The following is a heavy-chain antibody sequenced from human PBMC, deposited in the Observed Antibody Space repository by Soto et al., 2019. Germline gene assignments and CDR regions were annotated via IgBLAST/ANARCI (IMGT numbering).Heavy chain of an antibody. D-gene: IGHD4-17*01. CDR1: GFTFSTYT. V-gene: IGHV3-23*01. Sequence: VQLLESGGGLAQPGGSLRLSCAASGFTFSTYTMAWVRQAPGRGPEWVAGVSQDGTAHYAAAVKGRFTISRDNSRDTVYLQMITLRGEDTAVYYCAKDMRPDGVWDFDYWGQGTLVTFSA. CDR2: VSQDGTA. J-gene: IGHJ4*02. CDR3: AKDMRPDGVWDFDY.